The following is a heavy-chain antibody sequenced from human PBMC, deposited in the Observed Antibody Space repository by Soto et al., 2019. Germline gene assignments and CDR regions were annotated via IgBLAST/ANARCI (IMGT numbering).Heavy chain of an antibody. CDR2: INAGNGNT. CDR3: ARTGVRGYSGYDPYYYYGMDV. V-gene: IGHV1-3*01. D-gene: IGHD5-12*01. Sequence: ASVKVSCKASGYTFTGYAMHWVRQAPGQRLEWMGWINAGNGNTKYSQKFQGRVTITRDTSASTAYMELSSLRSEDTAVYYCARTGVRGYSGYDPYYYYGMDVWGQGTTVTVSS. CDR1: GYTFTGYA. J-gene: IGHJ6*02.